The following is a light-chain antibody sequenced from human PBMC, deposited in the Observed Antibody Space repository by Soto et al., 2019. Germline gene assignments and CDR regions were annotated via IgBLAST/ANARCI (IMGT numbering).Light chain of an antibody. V-gene: IGKV3-20*01. CDR2: AAS. Sequence: EMVLTQSPGTLSLSPGERATLSCRASQSVTSNYLAWYQQKPGQAPRLLVYAASSRATGIPDRFSGSGSGTDFTLTISRLEPKDFAMYYCQQYGNSAPNTFGQGTRLEIE. CDR1: QSVTSNY. J-gene: IGKJ5*01. CDR3: QQYGNSAPNT.